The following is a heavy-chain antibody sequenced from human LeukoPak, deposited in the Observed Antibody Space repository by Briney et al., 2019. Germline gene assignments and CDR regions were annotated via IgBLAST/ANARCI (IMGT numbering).Heavy chain of an antibody. CDR3: ARDERCSGTSCYSSFDY. CDR1: GYTFTGYY. J-gene: IGHJ4*02. D-gene: IGHD2-15*01. V-gene: IGHV1-2*02. CDR2: INPNTGDT. Sequence: ASVKVSCKASGYTFTGYYMHWVRQAPGQGLEWMGWINPNTGDTNYALKFHGRVTMTRDTSISTAYMELSRLRSDDTAVYYCARDERCSGTSCYSSFDYWGQGTLVTVSS.